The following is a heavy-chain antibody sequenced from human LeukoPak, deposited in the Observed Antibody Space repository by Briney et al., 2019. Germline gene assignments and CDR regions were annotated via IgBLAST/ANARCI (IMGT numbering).Heavy chain of an antibody. CDR1: GLTLSDYY. Sequence: KPGGSLRLSCAASGLTLSDYYMSWIRQAPGKGLEWVSYSSSSGSTIYYADSVKGRFAISRDNAKNSLYLQMNSLRAEDTAVYYCARRRDFIDYWGQGTLVTVSS. CDR3: ARRRDFIDY. J-gene: IGHJ4*02. V-gene: IGHV3-11*01. CDR2: SSSSGSTI. D-gene: IGHD3/OR15-3a*01.